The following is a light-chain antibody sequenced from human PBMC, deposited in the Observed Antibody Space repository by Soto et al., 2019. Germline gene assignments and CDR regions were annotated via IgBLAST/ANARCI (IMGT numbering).Light chain of an antibody. Sequence: SYELTQPPSVSVSPGQTATITCSGDRMGDKFACWYQLKPGQSPVLVIYQDNKRPSGIPERFSGSNSGNTATLTISGTQAMDEADYYCQAWDSSTFFVFGTGTKVTVL. CDR1: RMGDKF. CDR3: QAWDSSTFFV. V-gene: IGLV3-1*01. J-gene: IGLJ1*01. CDR2: QDN.